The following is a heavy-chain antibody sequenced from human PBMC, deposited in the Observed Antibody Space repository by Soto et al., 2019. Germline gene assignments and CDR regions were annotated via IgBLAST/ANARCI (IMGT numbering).Heavy chain of an antibody. J-gene: IGHJ4*01. CDR3: ASPPIGILTGYSVLQY. CDR1: GYTFTSYD. Sequence: GASVKVSCKASGYTFTSYDISWVRQAPGQGLEWMGWISGYNGNTKYAQKLQGRVTMTTDTSTSTVYMELRRLRVEDTAMYYCASPPIGILTGYSVLQYWGHGTLVTVSS. D-gene: IGHD3-9*01. CDR2: ISGYNGNT. V-gene: IGHV1-18*01.